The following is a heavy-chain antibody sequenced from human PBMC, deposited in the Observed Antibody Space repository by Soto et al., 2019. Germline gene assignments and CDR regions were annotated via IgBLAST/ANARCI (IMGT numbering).Heavy chain of an antibody. V-gene: IGHV2-5*01. CDR3: AHTKDSSGFLTS. D-gene: IGHD3-22*01. Sequence: CGPTLVNPTQTLTLTCSFSGFSLSAYGVRVIWFRQPPGETLEWLALIHWNDDKRYSPYLKSRLTITKDTSKNQVVLTLTNLDPLDTGKYFCAHTKDSSGFLTSWGQGILVTVSS. CDR1: GFSLSAYGVR. J-gene: IGHJ5*02. CDR2: IHWNDDK.